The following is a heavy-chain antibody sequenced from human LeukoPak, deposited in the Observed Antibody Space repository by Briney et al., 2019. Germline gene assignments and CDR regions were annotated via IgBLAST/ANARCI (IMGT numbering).Heavy chain of an antibody. CDR3: ARVKAAAGTLGAFDI. CDR2: ISGSGGST. D-gene: IGHD6-13*01. Sequence: GGSLRLSCAASGFTFSSYAMSWVRQAPGKGLEWVSAISGSGGSTYYADSVKGRFTISRDNSKNTLYLQMNSLRAEDTAVYYCARVKAAAGTLGAFDIWGQGTMVTVSS. J-gene: IGHJ3*02. V-gene: IGHV3-23*01. CDR1: GFTFSSYA.